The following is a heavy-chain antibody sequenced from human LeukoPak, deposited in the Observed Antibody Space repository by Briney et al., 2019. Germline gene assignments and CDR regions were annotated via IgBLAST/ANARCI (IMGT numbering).Heavy chain of an antibody. CDR3: ARLSRAIRFDY. CDR1: GFSFSSYW. Sequence: GGSLRLSCAASGFSFSSYWMSWVRQAPGKGLEWVANIKQDGTEKYYVDSVKGRFTISRDNAKNSLYLQMNSLRAEDTAVYYCARLSRAIRFDYWGQGTLVIVSS. J-gene: IGHJ4*02. CDR2: IKQDGTEK. D-gene: IGHD5-12*01. V-gene: IGHV3-7*01.